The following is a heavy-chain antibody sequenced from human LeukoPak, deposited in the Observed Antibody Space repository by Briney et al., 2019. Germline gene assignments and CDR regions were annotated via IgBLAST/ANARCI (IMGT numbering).Heavy chain of an antibody. Sequence: PGGSLRLSCVASGITFHAHGMNWVRQAPGKGLEWVSGITGNGGSISYADSVKGRFAISRDNTKNSLYLQMTSLKVEDTALYYCVKDGSYIAFDIWGLGTMVTVSS. D-gene: IGHD1-26*01. CDR1: GITFHAHG. CDR2: ITGNGGSI. J-gene: IGHJ3*02. V-gene: IGHV3-20*04. CDR3: VKDGSYIAFDI.